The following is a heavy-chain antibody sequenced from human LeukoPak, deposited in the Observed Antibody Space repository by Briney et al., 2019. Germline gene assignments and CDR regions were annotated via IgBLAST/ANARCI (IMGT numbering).Heavy chain of an antibody. D-gene: IGHD3-9*01. Sequence: GESLKISCKGSGYSFSSYWIGWVRQMPGKGLEWMGIIYPGDSDTRYSPSFQGQVTISADKSISTAYLQWSSLKASDTAMYYCARQDSSYYDILTGYWGYYYYGMDVWGQGTTVTVSS. CDR3: ARQDSSYYDILTGYWGYYYYGMDV. CDR2: IYPGDSDT. CDR1: GYSFSSYW. J-gene: IGHJ6*02. V-gene: IGHV5-51*01.